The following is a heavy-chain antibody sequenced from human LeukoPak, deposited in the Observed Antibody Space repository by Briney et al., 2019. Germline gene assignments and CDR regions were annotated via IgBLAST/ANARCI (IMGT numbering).Heavy chain of an antibody. D-gene: IGHD3-10*01. CDR3: ARDYMVRGVMPLFDP. V-gene: IGHV3-7*01. Sequence: GGSLRLSCAASGFTFSSYWMSWVRQAPGKGLEGVANIKKDGSEKYYVDSVKGRLTISRDNAKNSLDLQMNSLRAEDTAVYYCARDYMVRGVMPLFDPWGQGTLVTVSS. CDR1: GFTFSSYW. CDR2: IKKDGSEK. J-gene: IGHJ5*02.